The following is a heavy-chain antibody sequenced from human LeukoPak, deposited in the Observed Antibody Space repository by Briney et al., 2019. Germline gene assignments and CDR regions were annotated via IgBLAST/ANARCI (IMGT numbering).Heavy chain of an antibody. D-gene: IGHD3-22*01. J-gene: IGHJ4*02. CDR1: GFTFSSYW. CDR2: INSDGSST. V-gene: IGHV3-74*01. Sequence: PGGSLRLSCAASGFTFSSYWMHWVRQAPGKGLVWVSRINSDGSSTSYADSVKGRFTISRDNAKNTLYLQINSLRAEDTAVYYCARGHYYYDSSGSKGFDYWGQGTLVTVSS. CDR3: ARGHYYYDSSGSKGFDY.